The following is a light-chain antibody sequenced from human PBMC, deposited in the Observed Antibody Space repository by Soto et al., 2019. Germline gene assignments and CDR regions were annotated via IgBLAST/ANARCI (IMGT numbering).Light chain of an antibody. CDR1: QSLLHRNGYNY. CDR2: LGS. V-gene: IGKV2-28*01. J-gene: IGKJ4*01. CDR3: MQALQTPLT. Sequence: DIVMTQSPLSLPVTPGEPASISCRSSQSLLHRNGYNYLDWYLQKQGQSPQLLIYLGSNRAAGVPDRFSGSGSGTDFTLKISRVESEDVWVYYCMQALQTPLTFGGGTKVEIK.